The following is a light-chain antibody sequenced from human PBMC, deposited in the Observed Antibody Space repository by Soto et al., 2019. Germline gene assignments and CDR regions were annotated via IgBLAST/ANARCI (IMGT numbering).Light chain of an antibody. CDR3: SSYAGSNKRV. V-gene: IGLV2-8*01. CDR2: EVS. Sequence: QSALTQPPSASGSPRQSVTISCTGTSSDVGGYNYVSWYQQHPGKAPKLMIYEVSKRPSGVPDRFSGSKSGNTASLTVSGLQAEDEADYYCSSYAGSNKRVFGGGTKVTVL. J-gene: IGLJ2*01. CDR1: SSDVGGYNY.